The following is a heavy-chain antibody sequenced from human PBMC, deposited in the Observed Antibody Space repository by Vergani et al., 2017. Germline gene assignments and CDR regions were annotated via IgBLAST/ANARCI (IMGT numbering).Heavy chain of an antibody. Sequence: EVQLLESGGGLVQPGGSLRLSCAASGFTFSSYIMSWVRQAPGKGLEWVSAISGRGGSTYYADSVKGRFTISRDNSKNTLHLQMNSLRVEDTAVYYCARGIGGEYSSSLGRGWFDPWGQGTLVTVSS. CDR2: ISGRGGST. CDR3: ARGIGGEYSSSLGRGWFDP. J-gene: IGHJ5*02. V-gene: IGHV3-23*01. D-gene: IGHD6-6*01. CDR1: GFTFSSYI.